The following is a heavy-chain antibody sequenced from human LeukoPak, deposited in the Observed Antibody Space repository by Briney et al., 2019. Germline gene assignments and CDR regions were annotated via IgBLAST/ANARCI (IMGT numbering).Heavy chain of an antibody. CDR1: GGSISSYY. D-gene: IGHD3-10*01. Sequence: SETLSLTCTVSGGSISSYYWSWIRQPPGKGLEWIGYIYYSGSTNYNPSLKSRVTISVDTSKNQFSLKLSSVTAADTAVYYCARGASPPPGYYGSGSRIYGGDAFDIWGQGTMVTVSS. V-gene: IGHV4-59*01. J-gene: IGHJ3*02. CDR3: ARGASPPPGYYGSGSRIYGGDAFDI. CDR2: IYYSGST.